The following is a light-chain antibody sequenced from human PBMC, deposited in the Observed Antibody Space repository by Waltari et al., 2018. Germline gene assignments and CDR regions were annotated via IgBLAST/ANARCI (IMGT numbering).Light chain of an antibody. J-gene: IGLJ3*02. CDR3: QSYDTSLSVV. V-gene: IGLV1-40*01. CDR1: GSNIGAGYA. Sequence: QSVLTQPPSVSGAPGQRVTISGTGSGSNIGAGYAVHWYQQLPRAAPKLLIYGSTSRPLGVPARFFGSTSGTSASLAITGLQAEDEADYYCQSYDTSLSVVFGGGTKLTVL. CDR2: GST.